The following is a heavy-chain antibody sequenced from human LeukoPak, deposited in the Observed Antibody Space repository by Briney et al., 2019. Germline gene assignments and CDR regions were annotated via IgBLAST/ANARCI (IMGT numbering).Heavy chain of an antibody. CDR2: IKSDGSTT. CDR1: RFTLSYYR. V-gene: IGHV3-74*01. CDR3: ARENRDYWYFDL. D-gene: IGHD2/OR15-2a*01. Sequence: GGSLRLSCAASRFTLSYYRMHWARQSPGKGLVWVSRIKSDGSTTDYADSVKGRFTISRDNAKNTLYLQMSSLRAEDTAVYYCARENRDYWYFDLWGRGTLVTVSS. J-gene: IGHJ2*01.